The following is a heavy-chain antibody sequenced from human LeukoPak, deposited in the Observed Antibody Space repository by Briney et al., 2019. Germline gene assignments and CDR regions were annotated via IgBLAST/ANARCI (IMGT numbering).Heavy chain of an antibody. D-gene: IGHD2-15*01. V-gene: IGHV1-8*01. CDR2: MNPNSGNT. Sequence: VASVKVSCKASGYTFNNYDVYWVRQATGQGLEWLGWMNPNSGNTGYAEKFQGRLTMTMNTSITTAYMELSSLRSEDTALYYCARCSVGVRKRIDFGGQGTLVTVSS. J-gene: IGHJ4*02. CDR1: GYTFNNYD. CDR3: ARCSVGVRKRIDF.